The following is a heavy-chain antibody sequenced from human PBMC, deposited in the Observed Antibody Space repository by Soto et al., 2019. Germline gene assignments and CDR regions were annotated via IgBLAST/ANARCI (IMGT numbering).Heavy chain of an antibody. Sequence: QVQLQESGPGLVKPSQTLSLTCTVSGGSISSGGYYWSWLRQHPGKGLEWIGYIYYSGSTDYNPSLKSRVTISVDTSKNQFSLKLSSVTAADTAVYYCARGGRGYYYYMDVWGKGTTVTVSS. J-gene: IGHJ6*03. CDR2: IYYSGST. V-gene: IGHV4-31*03. CDR3: ARGGRGYYYYMDV. D-gene: IGHD1-26*01. CDR1: GGSISSGGYY.